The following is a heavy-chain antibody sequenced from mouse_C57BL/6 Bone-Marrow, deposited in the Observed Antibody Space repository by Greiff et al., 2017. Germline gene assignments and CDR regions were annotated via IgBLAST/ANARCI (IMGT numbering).Heavy chain of an antibody. V-gene: IGHV1-81*01. CDR3: ASRDYYGSSFDY. CDR1: GYTFTSYG. J-gene: IGHJ2*01. Sequence: QVQLKESGAELARPGASVKLSCKASGYTFTSYGISWVKQRTGQGLEWIGEIYPRSGNTYYNEKFKGKATLTADKSSSTAYMALRSLTSEDSAVYFCASRDYYGSSFDYWGQGTTLTVSS. CDR2: IYPRSGNT. D-gene: IGHD1-1*01.